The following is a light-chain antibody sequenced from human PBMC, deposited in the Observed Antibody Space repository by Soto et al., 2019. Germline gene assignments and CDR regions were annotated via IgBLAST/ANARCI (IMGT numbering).Light chain of an antibody. CDR2: KAS. CDR3: QQYNSYFF. CDR1: QSSSW. J-gene: IGKJ2*01. V-gene: IGKV1-5*03. Sequence: DIQMTQSPSTLSASVGDRVTITCRASQSSSWLAWYQQKPGKAPKLLIYKASSLESGVPSRFSGRGPGTEFALAISSLQPDDFATYYCQQYNSYFFFGQGTKLEIK.